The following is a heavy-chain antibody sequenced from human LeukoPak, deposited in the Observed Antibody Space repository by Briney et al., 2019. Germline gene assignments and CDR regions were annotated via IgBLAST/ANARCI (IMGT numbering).Heavy chain of an antibody. CDR2: IHPNSGGT. CDR1: GYTFIDYY. D-gene: IGHD3-9*01. J-gene: IGHJ4*02. CDR3: ARGRDYDTLTGYADFIDF. V-gene: IGHV1-2*02. Sequence: GASVKVSCKASGYTFIDYYMHSVRQAPGQGLECMGWIHPNSGGTKYGQKFQGRVTVTRDTCINTAYMELSSLRSDDTAVYYCARGRDYDTLTGYADFIDFWGQGTLVTVSS.